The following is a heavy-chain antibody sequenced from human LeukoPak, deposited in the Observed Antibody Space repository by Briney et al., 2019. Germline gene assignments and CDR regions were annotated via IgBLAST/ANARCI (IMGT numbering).Heavy chain of an antibody. J-gene: IGHJ3*02. CDR1: GFTFSSYW. CDR2: IKQDGSEK. Sequence: GGSLRLSCAASGFTFSSYWMSWVRQAPGKGLEWVANIKQDGSEKYYVDSVKGRFTISRDNAKNSLYLQMNSLRAEDTAVYYCASVSGYYDSSGYFWRGPFDIWGQGTMVTVSS. V-gene: IGHV3-7*01. CDR3: ASVSGYYDSSGYFWRGPFDI. D-gene: IGHD3-22*01.